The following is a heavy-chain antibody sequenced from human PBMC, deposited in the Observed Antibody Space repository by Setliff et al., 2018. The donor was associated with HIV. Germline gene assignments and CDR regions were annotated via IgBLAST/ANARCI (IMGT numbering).Heavy chain of an antibody. CDR3: ASHHSADIYYSYYGMDV. D-gene: IGHD6-13*01. Sequence: GESLKISCAASGFIFSSYEMNWVRQAPGKGLEWVSYSSSSGYSTNYADSVKGRFTMSRDNAKNLLYLQMNSLRAEDTAVYYCASHHSADIYYSYYGMDVWGQGTTVTAP. CDR1: GFIFSSYE. V-gene: IGHV3-48*03. CDR2: SSSSGYST. J-gene: IGHJ6*02.